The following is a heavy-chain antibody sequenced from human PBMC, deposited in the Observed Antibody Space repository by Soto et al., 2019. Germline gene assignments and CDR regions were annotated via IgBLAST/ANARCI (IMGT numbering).Heavy chain of an antibody. CDR3: ASLFESTYSAHPFDF. J-gene: IGHJ5*01. V-gene: IGHV3-74*01. CDR1: GFAFTSYC. D-gene: IGHD2-15*01. CDR2: VKSDGTTA. Sequence: GGSLRLSCEASGFAFTSYCMHWVRQAPGKGLVWVAGVKSDGTTATYADSVSGRFTISRDNAKNTLCLQMTSLSAEDTAVYYCASLFESTYSAHPFDFWGQGTQVTVSS.